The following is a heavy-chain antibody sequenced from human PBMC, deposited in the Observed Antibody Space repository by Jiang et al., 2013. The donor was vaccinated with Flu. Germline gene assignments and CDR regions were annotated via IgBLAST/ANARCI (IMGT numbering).Heavy chain of an antibody. J-gene: IGHJ3*02. V-gene: IGHV3-21*01. CDR3: AIPLRLGAFDI. CDR2: ISSSSSYI. Sequence: QLLESGGGLVKPGGSLRLSCAASGFTFSSYSMNWVRQAPGKGLEWVSSISSSSSYIYYADSVKGRFTISRDNAKNSLYLQMNSLRAEDTAVYYCAIPLRLGAFDIWGQGTMVTVSS. CDR1: GFTFSSYS. D-gene: IGHD5-12*01.